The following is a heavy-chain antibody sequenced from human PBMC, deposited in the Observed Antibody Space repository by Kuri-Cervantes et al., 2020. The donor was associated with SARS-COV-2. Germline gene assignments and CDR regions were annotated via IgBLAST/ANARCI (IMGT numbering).Heavy chain of an antibody. V-gene: IGHV4-30-2*01. Sequence: SETLSLTCAVSGASISGAGYSWTWIRQPPGKGLEWISYIHHGRKTYSYNPSLKSRVTISLDTSRNQFSLNLNSVTAADTAVYYCARGGDIGYYHFDFWGQGILVTVSS. CDR2: IHHGRKT. J-gene: IGHJ4*02. D-gene: IGHD3-22*01. CDR3: ARGGDIGYYHFDF. CDR1: GASISGAGYS.